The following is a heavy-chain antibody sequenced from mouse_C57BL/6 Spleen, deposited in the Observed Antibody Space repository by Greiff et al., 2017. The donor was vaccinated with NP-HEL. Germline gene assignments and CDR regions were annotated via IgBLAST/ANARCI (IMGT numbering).Heavy chain of an antibody. V-gene: IGHV1-82*01. CDR3: ARRGTGFDY. D-gene: IGHD3-3*01. CDR2: IYPGDGDT. J-gene: IGHJ2*01. Sequence: VQLQQSGPELVNPGASVKISCKASGYAFSSSWMNWVKQRPGKGLEWIGRIYPGDGDTNYNGKFKGKATLTADKSSSTAYMQLSSLTSEDSAVYFCARRGTGFDYWGQGTTLTVSS. CDR1: GYAFSSSW.